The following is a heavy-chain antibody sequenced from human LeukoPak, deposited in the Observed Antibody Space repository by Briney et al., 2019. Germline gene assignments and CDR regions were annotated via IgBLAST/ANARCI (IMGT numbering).Heavy chain of an antibody. CDR1: GFTFSSYG. CDR2: ISLDGSNK. D-gene: IGHD3-10*01. Sequence: WRALRLSCAAPGFTFSSYGMHWVRQAPGQGVGWVALISLDGSNKDYAESVKGRFTISRDSSKNTLYLQMNSLRAEDTAVYYCAKDGEVSWFGPESYWGQGTLVAVSS. V-gene: IGHV3-30*18. J-gene: IGHJ4*02. CDR3: AKDGEVSWFGPESY.